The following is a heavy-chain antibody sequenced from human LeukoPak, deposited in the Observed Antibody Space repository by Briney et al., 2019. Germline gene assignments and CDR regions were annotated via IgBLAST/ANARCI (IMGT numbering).Heavy chain of an antibody. Sequence: SETLSLTCAVYGGSFSGYYWSWIRPPPGKGLEWIGEINHSGSTNYNPPLKRRVTISVNTSNNQFSLKLSSVTAADTAVYYCARGTMTTVTYYFDYWGQGTLVTVSS. V-gene: IGHV4-34*01. CDR2: INHSGST. CDR3: ARGTMTTVTYYFDY. J-gene: IGHJ4*02. CDR1: GGSFSGYY. D-gene: IGHD4-17*01.